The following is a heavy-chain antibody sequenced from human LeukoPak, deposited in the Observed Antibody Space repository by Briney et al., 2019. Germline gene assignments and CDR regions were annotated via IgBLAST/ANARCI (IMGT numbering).Heavy chain of an antibody. V-gene: IGHV3-7*01. Sequence: GGSLRLSCAASGFTFSSYWMSWVRQAPGKGLEWVANIKQDGSEKYYVDSVKGRFTISRDNAKNSLYLQMNSLRAEDTAVYYCARDASNSGSYPFDYWGQGTLVTVSS. D-gene: IGHD1-26*01. CDR1: GFTFSSYW. CDR2: IKQDGSEK. J-gene: IGHJ4*02. CDR3: ARDASNSGSYPFDY.